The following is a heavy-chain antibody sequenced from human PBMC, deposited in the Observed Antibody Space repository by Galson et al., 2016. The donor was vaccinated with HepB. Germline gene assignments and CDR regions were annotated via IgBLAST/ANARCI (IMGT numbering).Heavy chain of an antibody. J-gene: IGHJ4*02. D-gene: IGHD3-16*01. CDR1: GFIFSGPV. CDR3: SSRDFTHYGVDY. Sequence: SLRLSCAGSGFIFSGPVMHWVRQASGKGLEWVGRIRSKTHSSATEYATSVEGRITISRDYSKNTTYLLMNSLKTEDTAVYYCSSRDFTHYGVDYWGLGTLVIVSS. CDR2: IRSKTHSSAT. V-gene: IGHV3-73*01.